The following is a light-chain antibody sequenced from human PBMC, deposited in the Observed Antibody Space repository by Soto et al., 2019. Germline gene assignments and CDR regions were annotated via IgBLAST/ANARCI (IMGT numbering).Light chain of an antibody. Sequence: DIQMTQSPSTLSASVGDRVTITCRASQSISSWLAWYQQKPGKAPKLLIYDASSLESGVPSRFSGSGSGTEFTLPISSLQPDDFATYYCQQYNSYPRTFGQGTKVESK. CDR3: QQYNSYPRT. V-gene: IGKV1-5*01. J-gene: IGKJ1*01. CDR1: QSISSW. CDR2: DAS.